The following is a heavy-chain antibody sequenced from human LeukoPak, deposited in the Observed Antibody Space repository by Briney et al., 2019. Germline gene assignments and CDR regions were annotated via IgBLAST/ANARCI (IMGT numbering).Heavy chain of an antibody. CDR1: GGSISSGDYY. D-gene: IGHD4-17*01. J-gene: IGHJ4*02. CDR3: ARTTVTTAWSCDY. Sequence: SQTLSLTCTVSGGSISSGDYYWSWIRQPPGKGLEWIGYIYYSGSTYYNPSLKSRVTISVDTSKNQFSLKLSSATAADTAVYYCARTTVTTAWSCDYWGQGTLVTVSS. V-gene: IGHV4-30-4*01. CDR2: IYYSGST.